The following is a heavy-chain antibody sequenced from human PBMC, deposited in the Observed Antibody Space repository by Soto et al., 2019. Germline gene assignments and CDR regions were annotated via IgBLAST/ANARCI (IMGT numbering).Heavy chain of an antibody. D-gene: IGHD6-19*01. V-gene: IGHV4-4*02. CDR1: GDSVSSPYY. CDR2: VFHTGTT. Sequence: QVQLQESGPGLVKPSGTLSLTCAVSGDSVSSPYYWCWVRQPPGKGLEWIGEVFHTGTTSYNPSLRXRXTXSLXKSINQFSLDLSSVTAADTAVYYCARSAGWYAVHSWGPGTLVLVSS. CDR3: ARSAGWYAVHS. J-gene: IGHJ4*02.